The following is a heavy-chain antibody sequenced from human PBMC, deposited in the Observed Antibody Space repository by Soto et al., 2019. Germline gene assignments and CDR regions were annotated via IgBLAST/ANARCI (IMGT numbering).Heavy chain of an antibody. J-gene: IGHJ6*02. CDR3: ARAGAATYGMDV. D-gene: IGHD6-25*01. CDR2: IWFDGSKK. Sequence: QVQLVESGGGVVQPGRSLRLSCAASGFTFRSHGMQWVRQAPGKGLEWVAVIWFDGSKKYYADSVKGRFTISRDDSKNRLDLQMNSLRAEDTAVYYCARAGAATYGMDVWGQGTTVTVSS. V-gene: IGHV3-33*01. CDR1: GFTFRSHG.